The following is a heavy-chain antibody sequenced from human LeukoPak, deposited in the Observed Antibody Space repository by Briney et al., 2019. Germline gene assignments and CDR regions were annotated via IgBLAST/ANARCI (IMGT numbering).Heavy chain of an antibody. D-gene: IGHD6-19*01. Sequence: GASVKVSCKASGYTFTNYYIHWVRRAPGQGLEWMGTISPLNGMTTHEQKFQGRVTMTRDLSTSTVHMGLSSLRSEDTAIYYCARDLMEKATVALEYWGQGTLLTVSS. J-gene: IGHJ4*02. CDR2: ISPLNGMT. CDR3: ARDLMEKATVALEY. V-gene: IGHV1-46*01. CDR1: GYTFTNYY.